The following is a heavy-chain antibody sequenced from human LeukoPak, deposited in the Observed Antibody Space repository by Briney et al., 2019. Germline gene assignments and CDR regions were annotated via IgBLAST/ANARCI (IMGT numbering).Heavy chain of an antibody. Sequence: SETLSLTCTVSGGSISSGDYYWRWIRQPPGKGLELIAYIYYSGSTYYNPSLKSRVTISVDTSKNQFSLNLSSVTAADTAVYYCASTPLYYDSSGYPSSYDYWGQGTLVTVSS. CDR2: IYYSGST. CDR1: GGSISSGDYY. V-gene: IGHV4-30-4*01. CDR3: ASTPLYYDSSGYPSSYDY. J-gene: IGHJ4*02. D-gene: IGHD3-22*01.